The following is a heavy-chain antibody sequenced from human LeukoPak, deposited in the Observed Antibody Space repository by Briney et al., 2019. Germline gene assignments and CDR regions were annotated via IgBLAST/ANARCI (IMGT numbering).Heavy chain of an antibody. J-gene: IGHJ3*02. CDR3: ARANYYGSGRAAFDI. Sequence: PGGSLRLSCAASGFTFSSYWMHWVRQAPVKGLVWVSRINSDGSSTSYADSVKGRFTISRDNAKNTLYLQMNSLRAEDTAVYYCARANYYGSGRAAFDIWGQGTMVTVSS. CDR2: INSDGSST. V-gene: IGHV3-74*01. CDR1: GFTFSSYW. D-gene: IGHD3-10*01.